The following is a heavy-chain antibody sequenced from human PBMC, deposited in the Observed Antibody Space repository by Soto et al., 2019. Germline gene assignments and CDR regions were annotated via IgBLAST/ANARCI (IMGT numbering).Heavy chain of an antibody. Sequence: PGGSLRLSCAASGFTFSDYYMSWIRQAPGKGLEWVSYISSSGSTIYYADSVKGRFTISRDNAKNSLYLQMNSLRAEDTAVYYCARDPYFDERSNWFDPWGQGTLVTVSS. CDR1: GFTFSDYY. J-gene: IGHJ5*02. CDR2: ISSSGSTI. D-gene: IGHD2-8*01. CDR3: ARDPYFDERSNWFDP. V-gene: IGHV3-11*01.